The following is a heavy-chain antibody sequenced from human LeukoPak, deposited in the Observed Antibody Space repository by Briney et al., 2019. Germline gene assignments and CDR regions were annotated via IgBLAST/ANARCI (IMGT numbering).Heavy chain of an antibody. CDR1: GYTFTSYY. V-gene: IGHV1-18*04. J-gene: IGHJ4*02. Sequence: ASVKVSCKASGYTFTSYYMHWVRQAPGQGLEWMGWISVYNGNTNYAQKLQGRVIMTTNTSTNTAYMELRSLRSDDTAVYYCARELFVFTSSRQFDYWGQGTLVTVSS. D-gene: IGHD2-2*01. CDR3: ARELFVFTSSRQFDY. CDR2: ISVYNGNT.